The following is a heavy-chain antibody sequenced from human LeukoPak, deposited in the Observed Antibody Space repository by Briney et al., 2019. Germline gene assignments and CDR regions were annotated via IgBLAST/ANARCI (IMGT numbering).Heavy chain of an antibody. V-gene: IGHV5-51*01. Sequence: GESLKISCKGSGYSFTTYWIGWVRQMPGKGLEWMGIIYPSGSDTRYSPSFQGQVTISADKSISTAYLQWSSLKASDTAMYYCARRERYSSSWYFDCWAREPWSPSPQ. CDR3: ARRERYSSSWYFDC. CDR2: IYPSGSDT. CDR1: GYSFTTYW. J-gene: IGHJ4*02. D-gene: IGHD6-13*01.